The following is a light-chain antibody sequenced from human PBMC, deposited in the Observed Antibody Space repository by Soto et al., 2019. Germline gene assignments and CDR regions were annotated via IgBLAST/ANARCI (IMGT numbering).Light chain of an antibody. CDR2: DVN. Sequence: QSVLTQPRSVSGSPGQSVTISCTGTSSDVGGYNYVSWYQQHPGKAPKPMIYDVNKRPSGVPDRFSGSKSGNTASLTISGLQAEDEADYYCCPYAGSYTYVFGTGTKVTVL. J-gene: IGLJ1*01. CDR3: CPYAGSYTYV. CDR1: SSDVGGYNY. V-gene: IGLV2-11*01.